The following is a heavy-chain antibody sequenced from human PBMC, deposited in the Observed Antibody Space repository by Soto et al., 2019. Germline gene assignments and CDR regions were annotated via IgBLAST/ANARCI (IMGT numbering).Heavy chain of an antibody. CDR2: LYYSGST. V-gene: IGHV4-39*01. J-gene: IGHJ5*02. CDR3: ARRLGTVRGGWFYP. CDR1: GGSISSSSYY. D-gene: IGHD3-10*01. Sequence: SETLSLTCTVSGGSISSSSYYWDWIRQPPGKGLEWIGSLYYSGSTYYNPSLKSRVTISVDTSKNQFSLKLSSVIAADTAVYYCARRLGTVRGGWFYPWGQGTLVTVSS.